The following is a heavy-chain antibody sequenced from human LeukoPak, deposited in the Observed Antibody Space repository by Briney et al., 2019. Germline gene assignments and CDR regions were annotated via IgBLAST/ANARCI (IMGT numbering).Heavy chain of an antibody. D-gene: IGHD6-13*01. CDR1: GGTFSSYA. CDR3: ARTDVLGIAAADKNWFDP. Sequence: SVKVSCKASGGTFSSYAISWVRQAPGQGLEWMGGIIPIFGTANYAQKFQGRVTITADESTSTAYMELSSLRSEDTAVYYCARTDVLGIAAADKNWFDPWGQGTLVTVSS. J-gene: IGHJ5*02. V-gene: IGHV1-69*13. CDR2: IIPIFGTA.